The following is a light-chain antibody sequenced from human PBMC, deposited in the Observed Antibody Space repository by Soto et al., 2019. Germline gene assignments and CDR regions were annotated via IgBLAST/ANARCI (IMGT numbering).Light chain of an antibody. CDR2: DAS. V-gene: IGKV3-15*01. CDR1: QSISNN. CDR3: QQYNNWPPKHT. J-gene: IGKJ2*01. Sequence: VLTQSPATLSVSPGERVTLSCRPSQSISNNLAWYQHKPGRAPRVLIYDASTRATGVPVRFSGSGSGTEFTLTISSLQSDDFAVYYCQQYNNWPPKHTFGQGTKVDIK.